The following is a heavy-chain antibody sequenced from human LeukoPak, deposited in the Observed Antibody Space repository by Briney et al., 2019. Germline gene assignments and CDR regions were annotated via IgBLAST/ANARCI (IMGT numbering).Heavy chain of an antibody. J-gene: IGHJ4*02. CDR3: ARDERPVGY. CDR2: INQDGSEK. V-gene: IGHV3-7*01. Sequence: GGSLRLSCAASGFTFSSYWMSWVRQAPGKGLEWLANINQDGSEKYYVDSVKGRFTISRDNAKNSVYLQMNSPRVEDTAVYYCARDERPVGYWGQGTLVTVSS. CDR1: GFTFSSYW. D-gene: IGHD1-1*01.